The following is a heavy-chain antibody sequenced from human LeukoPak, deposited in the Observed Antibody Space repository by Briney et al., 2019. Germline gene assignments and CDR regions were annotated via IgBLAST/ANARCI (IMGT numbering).Heavy chain of an antibody. J-gene: IGHJ6*03. CDR2: ISGDGGST. V-gene: IGHV3-43*02. CDR3: AKDNYDFWSPQYYYYYMDV. Sequence: GGSLRLSCAASGFTFDDYAMHWVRQAPGKGLEWVSLISGDGGSTYYADSVKGRFTISRDNSKNSLYLQMNSLRTEDTALYYCAKDNYDFWSPQYYYYYMDVWGKGTTVTVSS. D-gene: IGHD3-3*01. CDR1: GFTFDDYA.